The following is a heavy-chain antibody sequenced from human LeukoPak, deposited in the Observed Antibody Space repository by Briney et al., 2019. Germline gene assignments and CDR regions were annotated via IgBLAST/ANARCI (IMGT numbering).Heavy chain of an antibody. D-gene: IGHD2-15*01. J-gene: IGHJ4*02. V-gene: IGHV3-33*01. Sequence: PGRSLRLSCAASGITFRSYGMHWVRQAPGKGLEWVAFIWYDGSNKYYADSVMGRFTISRDNSRNTLFLQMNSLRAEDTAVYYCATDRATQYFDYWGQGTLVSVSS. CDR2: IWYDGSNK. CDR3: ATDRATQYFDY. CDR1: GITFRSYG.